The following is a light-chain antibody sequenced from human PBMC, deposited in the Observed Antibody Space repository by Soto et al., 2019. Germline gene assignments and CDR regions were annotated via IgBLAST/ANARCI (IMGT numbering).Light chain of an antibody. V-gene: IGLV2-14*01. Sequence: QSALTQPASVSGSPGQSITISCTGTSSDVGANNFVSWYQQHPGNAPKLMICEVSNRPSGVSNRFSGSKSGNTASLTISGLQAEDEADYYCNSYTNTGARVFGTGTKVTVL. CDR1: SSDVGANNF. J-gene: IGLJ1*01. CDR3: NSYTNTGARV. CDR2: EVS.